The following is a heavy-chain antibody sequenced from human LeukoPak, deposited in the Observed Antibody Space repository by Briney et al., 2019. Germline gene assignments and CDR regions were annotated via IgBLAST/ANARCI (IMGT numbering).Heavy chain of an antibody. CDR1: GFTFSSYE. V-gene: IGHV3-48*03. D-gene: IGHD3-9*01. CDR3: ARVGDILTGYYPFDY. CDR2: ISSSGSTI. J-gene: IGHJ4*02. Sequence: GGSLRLSCAASGFTFSSYEMNWVRQAPGKGLEWVSYISSSGSTIYYADSVKGRFTISRDNAKNSLYLQMNSLRAEDTAVYYCARVGDILTGYYPFDYWGQGTLVTGSS.